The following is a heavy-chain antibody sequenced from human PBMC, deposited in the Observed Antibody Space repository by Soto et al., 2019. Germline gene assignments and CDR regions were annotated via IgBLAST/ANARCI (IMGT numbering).Heavy chain of an antibody. CDR2: ISSSSSYI. CDR1: GFTFSSYS. D-gene: IGHD3-22*01. J-gene: IGHJ4*02. CDR3: ARARAVYESSGYHTPGYDY. Sequence: PGGSLRLSCAASGFTFSSYSMNWVRQAPGKGLEWVSSISSSSSYIYYADSVKGRFTISRDNAKNSLYLQMNSLRAEDTAVYYCARARAVYESSGYHTPGYDYWCQGTLVTVSS. V-gene: IGHV3-21*01.